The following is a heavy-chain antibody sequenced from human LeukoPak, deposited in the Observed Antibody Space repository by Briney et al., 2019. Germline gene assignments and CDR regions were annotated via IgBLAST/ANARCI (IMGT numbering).Heavy chain of an antibody. D-gene: IGHD6-19*01. CDR2: IKYTGTT. J-gene: IGHJ4*02. CDR3: ATLGGYSSSWYLGY. CDR1: GGSISSYY. Sequence: SETLSLTCTASGGSISSYYWSCIRQPPGKGREWIGFIKYTGTTTYNSSLKSRVTISVDTSKNQFALKLSSVTPADTAVYYCATLGGYSSSWYLGYSGPGSLVSVSS. V-gene: IGHV4-59*01.